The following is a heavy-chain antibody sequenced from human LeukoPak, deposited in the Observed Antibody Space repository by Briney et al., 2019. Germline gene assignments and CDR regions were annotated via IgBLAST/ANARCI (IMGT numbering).Heavy chain of an antibody. CDR3: ARHLGGRYPRYFDY. CDR1: GGSFSGSD. V-gene: IGHV4-59*08. J-gene: IGHJ4*02. CDR2: IYYSGST. D-gene: IGHD3-16*01. Sequence: PSETLSLTCAVYGGSFSGSDWTWIRQPPGKGLEWIGYIYYSGSTNYNPSLKSRVTISVDTSKNQFSLKLSSVTAADTAVYYCARHLGGRYPRYFDYWGQGTLVTVSS.